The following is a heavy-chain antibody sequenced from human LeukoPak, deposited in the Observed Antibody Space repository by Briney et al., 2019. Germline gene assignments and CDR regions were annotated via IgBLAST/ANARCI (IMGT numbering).Heavy chain of an antibody. CDR1: EFTFSNYA. J-gene: IGHJ5*02. D-gene: IGHD3-10*01. V-gene: IGHV3-23*01. CDR2: ISGLDTSN. CDR3: AKTRYGSGRRLWFDP. Sequence: GGSLRLSCTASEFTFSNYAMSWVRQAPAKGLEWVSAISGLDTSNYSADSVTGRFTISRDNSKNTLYLQMNSLRAEDTAVYYCAKTRYGSGRRLWFDPWGQGTLVTVSS.